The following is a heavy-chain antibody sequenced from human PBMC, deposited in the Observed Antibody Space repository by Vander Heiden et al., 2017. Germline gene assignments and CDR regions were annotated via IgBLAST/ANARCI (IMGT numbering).Heavy chain of an antibody. V-gene: IGHV3-48*02. CDR1: GSTFSTYS. CDR2: ISRHSSTT. J-gene: IGHJ4*02. D-gene: IGHD2-21*02. Sequence: EVQLVETGGGLIQPGGSLRLSCSASGSTFSTYSMNWVRQATGKGLGWVSYISRHSSTTYYADSVKGRFTISRDNAKNSLYLQMNSLRDEDTAVYYCARIIYGGDVQRAFDYWGQGTLLIVSS. CDR3: ARIIYGGDVQRAFDY.